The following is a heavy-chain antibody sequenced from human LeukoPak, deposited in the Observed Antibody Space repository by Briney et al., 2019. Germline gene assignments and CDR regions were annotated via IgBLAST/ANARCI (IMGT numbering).Heavy chain of an antibody. CDR1: GYSISSGYY. V-gene: IGHV4-38-2*02. Sequence: SETLSLTCTVSGYSISSGYYWGWIRQPPGKGLEWIGSIYHSGSTYYNPSLKSRVTISVDTSKNQFSLKLSSVTAADTAVYYCARDKYSSSWPKPYYYYYMDVWGKGTTVTISS. CDR2: IYHSGST. J-gene: IGHJ6*03. D-gene: IGHD6-13*01. CDR3: ARDKYSSSWPKPYYYYYMDV.